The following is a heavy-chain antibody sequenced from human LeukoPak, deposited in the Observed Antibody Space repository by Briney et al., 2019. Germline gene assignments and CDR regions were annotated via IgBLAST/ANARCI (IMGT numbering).Heavy chain of an antibody. J-gene: IGHJ4*02. Sequence: ASVKVSCKASGYTFTSYDTNWVRQATGQGLEWMGWMNPNSGNTGYAQKFQGRVTMTRNTSISTAYMELSSLRSEDTAVYYCARGRNYDILTGYFGYFDYWGQGTLVTVSS. V-gene: IGHV1-8*01. CDR2: MNPNSGNT. CDR1: GYTFTSYD. D-gene: IGHD3-9*01. CDR3: ARGRNYDILTGYFGYFDY.